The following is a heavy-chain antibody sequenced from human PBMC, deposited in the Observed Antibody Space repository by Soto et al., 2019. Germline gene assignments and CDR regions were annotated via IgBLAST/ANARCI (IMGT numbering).Heavy chain of an antibody. CDR1: GGTFSSYA. V-gene: IGHV1-69*13. CDR2: IIPIFGTA. CDR3: ARDLTPIPGYSSSWYY. D-gene: IGHD6-13*01. Sequence: ASVKVSCKASGGTFSSYAISWVRQAPGQGLEWMGGIIPIFGTANYAQKFQGRVTITADESTSTAYMELSSLRSEDTAVYYCARDLTPIPGYSSSWYYWGQGTLVTVSS. J-gene: IGHJ4*02.